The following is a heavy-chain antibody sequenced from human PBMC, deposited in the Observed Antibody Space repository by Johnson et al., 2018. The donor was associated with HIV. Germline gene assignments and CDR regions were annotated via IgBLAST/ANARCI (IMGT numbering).Heavy chain of an antibody. CDR1: GFNFDVYA. D-gene: IGHD2-21*02. CDR3: ARGGAYCGGDCNAFDI. J-gene: IGHJ3*02. Sequence: VQLVESGGDLVQPGRSLKLACAASGFNFDVYAMHWVRQVLGKGLEWVSTISWNSGTIRYADSVKGRFTISRDNAKNSLYLQMNSLRAEDTAVYYCARGGAYCGGDCNAFDIWGQGTMVTVSS. V-gene: IGHV3-9*01. CDR2: ISWNSGTI.